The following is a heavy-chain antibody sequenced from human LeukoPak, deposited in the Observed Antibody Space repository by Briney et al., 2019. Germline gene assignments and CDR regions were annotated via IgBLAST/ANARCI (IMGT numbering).Heavy chain of an antibody. CDR3: GKVIKDYYYYMDV. CDR2: TSGSGGST. Sequence: GGSLRLSXAASGFTFSSYAMSWVRQAPGKGLEWVSATSGSGGSTYYADSVKGRFTISRDNSKNTLYLQMNSLRAEDTAVYYCGKVIKDYYYYMDVWGRGTTVTVSS. CDR1: GFTFSSYA. V-gene: IGHV3-23*01. J-gene: IGHJ6*03.